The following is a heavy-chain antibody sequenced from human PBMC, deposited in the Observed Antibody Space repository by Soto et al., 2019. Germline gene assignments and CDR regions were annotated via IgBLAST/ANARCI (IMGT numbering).Heavy chain of an antibody. J-gene: IGHJ5*02. Sequence: QLQLQESGSGLVKPSQTLSLTCAVFGGTISSDGYSWSWIRQPPGKGLEWIGYVYHGGATYYNPSLLNRVPMSIDRYKNQFYLRLTSVSAADTAVYYCVREMTVTTSPAWFDPWGQGILVTVSS. D-gene: IGHD4-17*01. CDR2: VYHGGAT. CDR3: VREMTVTTSPAWFDP. CDR1: GGTISSDGYS. V-gene: IGHV4-30-2*01.